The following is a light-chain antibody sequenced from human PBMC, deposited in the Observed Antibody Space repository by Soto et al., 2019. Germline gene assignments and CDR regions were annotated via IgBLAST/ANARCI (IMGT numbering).Light chain of an antibody. CDR1: QSITNY. CDR2: DAS. J-gene: IGKJ1*01. Sequence: DIQMTQSPSSLSASVGDRVTITCRASQSITNYLNWYQQKPGKAPKLLFSDASNLQSGVPSGFSGSGVATDFTPTISSLQPEDFATSFYQQTFLYPPTFGQGTKVEFK. CDR3: QQTFLYPPT. V-gene: IGKV1-39*01.